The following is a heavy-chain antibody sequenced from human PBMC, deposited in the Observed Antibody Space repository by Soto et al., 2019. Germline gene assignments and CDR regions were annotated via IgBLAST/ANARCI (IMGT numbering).Heavy chain of an antibody. CDR2: IYYSGST. D-gene: IGHD2-2*01. V-gene: IGHV4-59*01. CDR1: GDSISSYY. CDR3: ARALGYCSSTSCFGAVGMDV. J-gene: IGHJ6*02. Sequence: QVQLQESGPGLVKPSETLSLTCTVSGDSISSYYWSWIRQPPGKRLECIGYIYYSGSTNYNPSLKSRVTISVDTSKNQFSLQLSSVTAADTAVYHCARALGYCSSTSCFGAVGMDVWGQRTTVTVS.